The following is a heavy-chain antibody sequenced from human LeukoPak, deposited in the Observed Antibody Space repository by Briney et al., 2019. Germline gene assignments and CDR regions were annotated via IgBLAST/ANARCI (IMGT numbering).Heavy chain of an antibody. Sequence: ASVKVSCKASGYTFTSYGISWVRQAPGQGLEWMGWISAYNGNTNYAQKLQGRVTMTTDTSTSTAYTELRSLRSDDTAVYYCARVRVWGSYRPRYFDYWGQGTLVTVSS. CDR3: ARVRVWGSYRPRYFDY. CDR1: GYTFTSYG. D-gene: IGHD3-16*02. CDR2: ISAYNGNT. J-gene: IGHJ4*02. V-gene: IGHV1-18*01.